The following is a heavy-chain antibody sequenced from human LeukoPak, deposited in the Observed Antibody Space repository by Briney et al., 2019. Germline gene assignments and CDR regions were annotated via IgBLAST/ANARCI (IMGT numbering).Heavy chain of an antibody. CDR1: GGSFSGYY. J-gene: IGHJ4*02. CDR2: INHSGST. D-gene: IGHD3-10*01. V-gene: IGHV4-34*01. CDR3: AGLGRVVRGVPRGFDY. Sequence: SETLSLTCAVYGGSFSGYYWSWIRQPPGKGLEWIGEINHSGSTNYNPSLKSRVTISVDTSKNQFSLKLSSVTAADTAVYYCAGLGRVVRGVPRGFDYWGQGTLVTVSS.